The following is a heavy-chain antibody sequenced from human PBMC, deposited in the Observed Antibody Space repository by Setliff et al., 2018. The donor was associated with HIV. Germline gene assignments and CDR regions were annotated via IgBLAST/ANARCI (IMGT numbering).Heavy chain of an antibody. CDR2: FYDSGST. CDR3: ARTPTDYYDSTRLGDGFDI. J-gene: IGHJ3*02. D-gene: IGHD3-22*01. Sequence: PSETLSLTCTVSGAFNSRYYWSWIRQPPGKGLEWIGYFYDSGSTYYNPSLKSRVTISVDTSKKQFSLKLTSVTAADTAVYYCARTPTDYYDSTRLGDGFDIWGQGTVVT. CDR1: GAFNSRYY. V-gene: IGHV4-59*08.